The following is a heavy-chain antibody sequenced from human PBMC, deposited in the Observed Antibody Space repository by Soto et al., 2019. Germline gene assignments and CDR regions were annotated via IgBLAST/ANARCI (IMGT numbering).Heavy chain of an antibody. J-gene: IGHJ6*04. CDR2: TYYRSKWYN. D-gene: IGHD5-18*01. V-gene: IGHV6-1*01. CDR1: GHSVSIHSAA. Sequence: QSLTLPCAISGHSVSIHSAAWNCTITSPSRGLEWLGRTYYRSKWYNDYAVSVKGRITINPDTSKNQFSLQLNSVTPEDTAVYDCAREGVDTAMAYYDYYGMYVWVKGTTGIVS. CDR3: AREGVDTAMAYYDYYGMYV.